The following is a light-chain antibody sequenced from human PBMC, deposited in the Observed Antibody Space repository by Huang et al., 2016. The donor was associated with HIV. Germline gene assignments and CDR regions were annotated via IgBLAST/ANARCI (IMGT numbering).Light chain of an antibody. CDR1: QSLVYRDGHTD. J-gene: IGKJ2*03. CDR3: MQGTHWPPS. CDR2: KVS. Sequence: DVMMTQSPLSLPVTLGQPASISCRSKQSLVYRDGHTDLNWFQQRPGQSPRRLIYKVSSRDSGVPDRFSGSGSGTDFTLTISRMEAEDVGIYYCMQGTHWPPSSGQGTKLEIK. V-gene: IGKV2-30*01.